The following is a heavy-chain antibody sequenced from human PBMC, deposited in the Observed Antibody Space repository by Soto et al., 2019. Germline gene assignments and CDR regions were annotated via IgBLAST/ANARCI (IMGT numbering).Heavy chain of an antibody. V-gene: IGHV1-69*01. J-gene: IGHJ6*02. Sequence: QVQLVQSGAEVRKPGSSVKVSCKASGGIFRTYSLSWVRQAPGQGLEWMGGIIPVFGATNYAQNFQGRVTITGAESTSTGYMELSDLTSDDTAGDYCARLGEQERVQEAFGVDVSGQGTTVTVSS. D-gene: IGHD3-10*01. CDR3: ARLGEQERVQEAFGVDV. CDR1: GGIFRTYS. CDR2: IIPVFGAT.